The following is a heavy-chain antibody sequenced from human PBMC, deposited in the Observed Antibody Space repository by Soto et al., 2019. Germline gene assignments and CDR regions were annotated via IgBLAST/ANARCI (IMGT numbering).Heavy chain of an antibody. J-gene: IGHJ4*02. CDR1: GGTFSNNV. D-gene: IGHD3-10*01. CDR2: VIPIFGTS. CDR3: AREDYYGSGRRGY. V-gene: IGHV1-69*01. Sequence: QVQLVQSGAEVKKPGSSVKVSCKASGGTFSNNVIYWVRQAPGQGLEWMGAVIPIFGTSNYAQKFQGRVTITADESTSTAYMDLISLRSEDTAVYYCAREDYYGSGRRGYWGQGTLVNVSS.